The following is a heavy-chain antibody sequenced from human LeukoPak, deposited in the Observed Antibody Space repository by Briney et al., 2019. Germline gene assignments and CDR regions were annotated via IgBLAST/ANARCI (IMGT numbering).Heavy chain of an antibody. CDR3: ASPKSDY. J-gene: IGHJ4*02. CDR2: IYHSAST. Sequence: SETLSLTCTVSGYSISSGYYWGWIRQPPGKGLEWIGEIYHSASTNYNPSLKSRVSMSVDKSKNQFSLKVTSVTAADTAVYYCASPKSDYWGQGILVTVSP. CDR1: GYSISSGYY. V-gene: IGHV4-38-2*02.